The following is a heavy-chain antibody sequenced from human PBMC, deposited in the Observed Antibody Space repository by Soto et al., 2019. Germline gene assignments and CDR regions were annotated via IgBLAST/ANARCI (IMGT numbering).Heavy chain of an antibody. V-gene: IGHV4-31*03. J-gene: IGHJ4*02. CDR2: IYYSGST. Sequence: PSETLSLTCTVSGGSISSGGFYWSWIRQHPGKGLEWIGYIYYSGSTYYNPSLKSRVTMSVDTSKNQFSLNLSSVTAADTAVYYCARVTPEYSSSSAPFDQWGQGTLVTV. CDR1: GGSISSGGFY. CDR3: ARVTPEYSSSSAPFDQ. D-gene: IGHD6-6*01.